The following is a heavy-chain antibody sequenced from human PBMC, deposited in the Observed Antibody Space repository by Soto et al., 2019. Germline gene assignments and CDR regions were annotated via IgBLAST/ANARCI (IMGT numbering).Heavy chain of an antibody. J-gene: IGHJ4*02. V-gene: IGHV1-69*19. D-gene: IGHD3-10*01. CDR1: GGTFNTYA. CDR3: AREVQVHTPAFVY. CDR2: ISPMFGAA. Sequence: QVQLVQSGAEMQKSGSSVKVSCQSSGGTFNTYAMNWVRQAPGQGPEWMGDISPMFGAANYAPKFQGRVTITADESTGTSYMQLSSLPSEDTALYFCAREVQVHTPAFVYWGQGTLVTVSS.